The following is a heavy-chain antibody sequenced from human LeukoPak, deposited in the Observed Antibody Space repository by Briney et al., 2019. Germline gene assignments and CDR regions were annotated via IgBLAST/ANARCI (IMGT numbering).Heavy chain of an antibody. CDR3: ARRRYYSDGSGHYYFDY. CDR2: IYYSGST. Sequence: PSETLSLTCTVSGGSISSYYWSWIRQPPGKGLEWIGYIYYSGSTNYNPSLKSRVTISVDTSKSQFSLKLSSVTAADTAVYYCARRRYYSDGSGHYYFDYWGQGTLVTVSS. J-gene: IGHJ4*02. D-gene: IGHD3-22*01. CDR1: GGSISSYY. V-gene: IGHV4-59*01.